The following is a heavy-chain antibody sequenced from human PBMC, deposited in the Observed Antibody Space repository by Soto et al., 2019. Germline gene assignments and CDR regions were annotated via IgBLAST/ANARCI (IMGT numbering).Heavy chain of an antibody. D-gene: IGHD1-1*01. Sequence: VQLAESGGGLVEPGGSLRLSCAGSGITLSNAWMNWVRQAAGKGLEWVGRIRSKGDGGATEYAAPVKGRFTFSRDDSENTLFLQMSALKPEDTGVYFCTSTRPGTNVFDMWGPGTMVIVSS. CDR3: TSTRPGTNVFDM. CDR2: IRSKGDGGAT. V-gene: IGHV3-15*01. J-gene: IGHJ3*02. CDR1: GITLSNAW.